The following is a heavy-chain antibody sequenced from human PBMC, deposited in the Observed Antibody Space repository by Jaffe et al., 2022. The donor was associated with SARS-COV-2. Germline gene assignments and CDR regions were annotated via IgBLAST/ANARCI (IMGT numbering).Heavy chain of an antibody. Sequence: QVQLVESGGGVVQPGRSLRLSCAASGFTFSSYGMHWVRQAPGKGLEWVAVIWYDGSNKYYADSVKGRFTISRDNSKNTLYLQMNSLRAEDTAVYYCARNSNIAVAGSWGLGTLVTVSS. J-gene: IGHJ4*02. CDR2: IWYDGSNK. CDR3: ARNSNIAVAGS. D-gene: IGHD6-19*01. CDR1: GFTFSSYG. V-gene: IGHV3-33*01.